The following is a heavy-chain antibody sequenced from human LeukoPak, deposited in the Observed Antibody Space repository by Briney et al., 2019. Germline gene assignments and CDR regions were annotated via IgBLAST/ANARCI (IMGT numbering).Heavy chain of an antibody. CDR3: ARAYSSYSNVAFDI. D-gene: IGHD6-6*01. CDR1: GFTFSSYA. Sequence: GGSLRLSCAASGFTFSSYAMHWVRQAPGKGLEWVAVISYDGSNKYYADSVKGRFTISRDNSKNTLYLQMNSLRAEDTAVYYCARAYSSYSNVAFDIWGQGTMVTVSS. CDR2: ISYDGSNK. V-gene: IGHV3-30-3*01. J-gene: IGHJ3*02.